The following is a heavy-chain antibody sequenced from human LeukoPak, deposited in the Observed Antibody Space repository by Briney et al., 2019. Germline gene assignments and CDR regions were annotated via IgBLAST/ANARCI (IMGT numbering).Heavy chain of an antibody. CDR3: AREVSARDGSLGRPFDY. V-gene: IGHV4-4*07. CDR1: GDSTTDYF. Sequence: PSETLSLTCTVSGDSTTDYFWSWIRQPAGKGLEWIGRIYSSGSTNYNASLKSRVTMSVDTSKNQFSLKLSSVTAADTAVYYCAREVSARDGSLGRPFDYWGQGTLVTVSS. J-gene: IGHJ4*02. CDR2: IYSSGST. D-gene: IGHD5-24*01.